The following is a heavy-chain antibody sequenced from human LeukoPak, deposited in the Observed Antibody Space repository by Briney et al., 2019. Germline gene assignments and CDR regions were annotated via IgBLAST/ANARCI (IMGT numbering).Heavy chain of an antibody. J-gene: IGHJ4*02. CDR2: ISSSSSYI. D-gene: IGHD3-22*01. Sequence: GGSLRLSCAASGFTFSSYSMNWVRQASGKGLEWVSSISSSSSYIYYADSLKGRLTISRDNAKNSLYLQMNSLRAEDTAVYYCARDPRYYYDSWGQGTLVTVSS. CDR3: ARDPRYYYDS. V-gene: IGHV3-21*01. CDR1: GFTFSSYS.